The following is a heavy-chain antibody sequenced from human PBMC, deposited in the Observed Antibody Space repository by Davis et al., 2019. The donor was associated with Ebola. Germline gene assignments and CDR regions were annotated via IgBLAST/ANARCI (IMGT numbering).Heavy chain of an antibody. CDR3: TTHWTPPITIFGVVITHYYYYGMDV. Sequence: AASVKVSCKASGGTFSSYAISWVRQAPGQGLEWMGRIIPILGIANYAQKFQGRVTITADKSTSTAYMELSSLRSEDTAVYYCTTHWTPPITIFGVVITHYYYYGMDVWGQGTTVTVSS. J-gene: IGHJ6*02. CDR1: GGTFSSYA. V-gene: IGHV1-69*04. D-gene: IGHD3-3*01. CDR2: IIPILGIA.